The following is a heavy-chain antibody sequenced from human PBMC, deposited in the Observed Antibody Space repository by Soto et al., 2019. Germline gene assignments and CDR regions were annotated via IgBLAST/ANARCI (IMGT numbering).Heavy chain of an antibody. Sequence: QVQLVQSGAEMKKPGSSVKVSCKAAGGTFSSYTINWVRQAPGQGLEWMGKIIPIFDKTHYAQKFQGRVTITADKATKTAYMELTSLTSEDTADYYCGIDYNWSDGDYYYAMDVWGQGTTVTVSS. J-gene: IGHJ6*02. CDR3: GIDYNWSDGDYYYAMDV. CDR2: IIPIFDKT. D-gene: IGHD1-1*01. V-gene: IGHV1-69*08. CDR1: GGTFSSYT.